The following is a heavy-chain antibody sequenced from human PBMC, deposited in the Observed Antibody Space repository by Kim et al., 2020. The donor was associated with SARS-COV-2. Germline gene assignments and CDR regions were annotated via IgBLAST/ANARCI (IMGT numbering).Heavy chain of an antibody. CDR2: INHSGST. CDR3: ARRGVVVVAATTNLSHYYGMDV. CDR1: GGSFSGYY. D-gene: IGHD2-15*01. Sequence: SETLFLTCAVYGGSFSGYYWSWIRQPPGKGLEWIGEINHSGSTNYNPSLKSRVTISVDTSKNQFSLKLSSVTAADTAVYYCARRGVVVVAATTNLSHYYGMDVWGQGTTVTVSS. J-gene: IGHJ6*02. V-gene: IGHV4-34*01.